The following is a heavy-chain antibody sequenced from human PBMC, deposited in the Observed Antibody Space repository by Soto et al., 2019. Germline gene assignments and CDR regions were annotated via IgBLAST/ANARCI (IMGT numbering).Heavy chain of an antibody. Sequence: QVQLQQWGAGLLKPSETLSLTCAVYGGSFSGYYWSWIRQPQGKGLEWIGEINHSGSTNYNPSLKSRVTISVDTSKNQFALKLSSVTAADTAVYYCARVVRGVIYYWGQGTLVTVSS. CDR1: GGSFSGYY. D-gene: IGHD3-10*01. V-gene: IGHV4-34*01. CDR2: INHSGST. CDR3: ARVVRGVIYY. J-gene: IGHJ4*02.